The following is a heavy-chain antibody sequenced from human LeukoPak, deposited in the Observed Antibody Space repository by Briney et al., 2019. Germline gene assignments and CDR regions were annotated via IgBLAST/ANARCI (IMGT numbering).Heavy chain of an antibody. D-gene: IGHD5-18*01. CDR3: ARNNTVMVTDY. V-gene: IGHV4-4*07. Sequence: SETLSLTCTVSGGSLSRYYWGWIRQPAGKGLEWSGRNYTLGRTHYKPTLRRGVTISVDTSKKQFSLKLTSVTAADTAVYYCARNNTVMVTDYWGQGTLVTVSS. CDR1: GGSLSRYY. CDR2: NYTLGRT. J-gene: IGHJ4*02.